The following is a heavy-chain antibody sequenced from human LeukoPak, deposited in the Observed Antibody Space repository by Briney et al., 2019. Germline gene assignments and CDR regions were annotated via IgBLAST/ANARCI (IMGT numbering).Heavy chain of an antibody. D-gene: IGHD6-13*01. CDR1: GFTVSSNY. Sequence: GGSLRLSCAASGFTVSSNYMSWVRQAPGKGLEWVSGISLNGGSSGYADSVKGRFTISRDNAKNSLYLQMNSLRAEDTALYYCARASRSWYNNYYYYYMDVWGKGTTVTVSS. J-gene: IGHJ6*03. V-gene: IGHV3-20*04. CDR3: ARASRSWYNNYYYYYMDV. CDR2: ISLNGGSS.